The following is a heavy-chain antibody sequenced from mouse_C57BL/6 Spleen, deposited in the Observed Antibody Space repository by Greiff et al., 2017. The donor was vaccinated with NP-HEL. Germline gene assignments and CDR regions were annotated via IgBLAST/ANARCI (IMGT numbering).Heavy chain of an antibody. Sequence: DVMLVESGGDLVKPGGSLKLSCAASGFTFSSYGMSWVRQTPDKRLEWVATISSGGSYTYYPDSVKGRFTISRDNAKNTLYLQMSSLKSEDTAMYYCARQEGRQLRLQFAYWGQGTLVTVSA. CDR2: ISSGGSYT. CDR1: GFTFSSYG. CDR3: ARQEGRQLRLQFAY. J-gene: IGHJ3*01. V-gene: IGHV5-6*02. D-gene: IGHD3-2*02.